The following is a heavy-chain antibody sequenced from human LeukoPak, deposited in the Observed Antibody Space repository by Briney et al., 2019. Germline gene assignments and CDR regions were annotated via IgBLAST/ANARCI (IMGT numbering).Heavy chain of an antibody. CDR3: ARGARDYYYYYYMDV. D-gene: IGHD6-6*01. Sequence: SVKVSCKASGGTFSSYAISWVRQAPGQGLEWMGGIIPIFGTANYARKFQGRVTITTDESTSTAYMELSSLRSEDTAVYYCARGARDYYYYYYMDVWGKGTAVTVSS. CDR2: IIPIFGTA. J-gene: IGHJ6*03. CDR1: GGTFSSYA. V-gene: IGHV1-69*05.